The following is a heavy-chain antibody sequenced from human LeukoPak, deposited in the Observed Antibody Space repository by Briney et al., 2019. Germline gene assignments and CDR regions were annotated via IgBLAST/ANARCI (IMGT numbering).Heavy chain of an antibody. CDR3: TSLYYYDSSGYYYDY. D-gene: IGHD3-22*01. CDR1: GFTFSGSA. V-gene: IGHV3-73*01. CDR2: IRSKANSYAT. J-gene: IGHJ4*02. Sequence: GGSLRLSCAASGFTFSGSAMHWVRQASGEGLEWVGRIRSKANSYATAYAASVKGRFTISRDDSKNTAYLQMNSLKTEDTAVYYCTSLYYYDSSGYYYDYWGQGTLVTVSS.